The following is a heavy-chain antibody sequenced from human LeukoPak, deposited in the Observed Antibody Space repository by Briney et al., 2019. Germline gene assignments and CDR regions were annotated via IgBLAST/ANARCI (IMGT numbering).Heavy chain of an antibody. CDR3: ARDYYGSGSYYNQKNHYYYYYGMDV. CDR2: ISAYNGNT. Sequence: ASVKVSCKASGGTFSSYAISWVRQAPGQGLEWMGWISAYNGNTNYAQKLQGGVTMTTDTSTSTAYMELRSLRSDDTAVYYCARDYYGSGSYYNQKNHYYYYYGMDVWGQGTTVTVSS. CDR1: GGTFSSYA. J-gene: IGHJ6*02. V-gene: IGHV1-18*01. D-gene: IGHD3-10*01.